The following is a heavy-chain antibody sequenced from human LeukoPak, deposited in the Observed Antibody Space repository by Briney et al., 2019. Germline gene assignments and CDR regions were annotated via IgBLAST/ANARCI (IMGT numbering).Heavy chain of an antibody. J-gene: IGHJ4*02. D-gene: IGHD3-22*01. CDR3: ARDGDTSGYSD. CDR1: GFTFGLYW. Sequence: PGGSLRLSCVASGFTFGLYWMSWVRQAPGKGLEWVANINQDGGDKYYVDSVKGRFAISRDNAKNSLYLQMNSLRVEDTAIYYCARDGDTSGYSDWGQGTLVTVSS. CDR2: INQDGGDK. V-gene: IGHV3-7*01.